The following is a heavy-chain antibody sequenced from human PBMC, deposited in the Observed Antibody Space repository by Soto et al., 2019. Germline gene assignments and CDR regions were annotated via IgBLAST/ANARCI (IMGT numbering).Heavy chain of an antibody. D-gene: IGHD3-10*01. J-gene: IGHJ3*02. CDR1: GLTFWSYA. CDR2: ISGSGGST. CDR3: AKDIGQLGEESAFDI. Sequence: PGGCLGLCCSASGLTFWSYAVSWVRQKPGKGLEWVSAISGSGGSTYYADSVKGRFTISRDNSKNTLYLQMNSLRAEDTAVYYCAKDIGQLGEESAFDIWGQGTMVTVSS. V-gene: IGHV3-23*01.